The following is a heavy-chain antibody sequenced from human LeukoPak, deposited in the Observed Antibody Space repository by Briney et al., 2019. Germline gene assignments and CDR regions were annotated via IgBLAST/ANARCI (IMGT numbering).Heavy chain of an antibody. CDR2: IYYSGST. CDR1: GGSISSGDYY. Sequence: PSETLSLTCTVSGGSISSGDYYWSWIRQPPGKGLEWIGCIYYSGSTYYNPSLKSRVTISVDTSKNQFSLKLSSVTAADTAVYYCAREALRYGGNPEYFDYWGQGTLVTVSS. J-gene: IGHJ4*02. V-gene: IGHV4-30-4*01. D-gene: IGHD4-23*01. CDR3: AREALRYGGNPEYFDY.